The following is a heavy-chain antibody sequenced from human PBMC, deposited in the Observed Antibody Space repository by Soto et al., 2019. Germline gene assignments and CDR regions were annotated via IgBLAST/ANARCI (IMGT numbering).Heavy chain of an antibody. CDR3: ARDRGYDYLTDTGADY. J-gene: IGHJ4*02. D-gene: IGHD5-12*01. Sequence: ASVKVSCKASGGTFSSYTISWVRQAPGQGLEWMGRIIPILGIANYAQKFQGRVTITADKSTSTAYMELSSLRSEDTAVYYCARDRGYDYLTDTGADYWGQGTLVTVSS. CDR2: IIPILGIA. V-gene: IGHV1-69*04. CDR1: GGTFSSYT.